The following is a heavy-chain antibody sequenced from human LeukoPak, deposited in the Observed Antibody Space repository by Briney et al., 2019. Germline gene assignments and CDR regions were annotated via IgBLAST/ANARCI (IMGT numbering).Heavy chain of an antibody. V-gene: IGHV1-69*06. J-gene: IGHJ6*03. CDR1: GGTFSSYA. CDR3: ASFSGYDLGYYYYMDV. D-gene: IGHD5-12*01. Sequence: SVKVSCKASGGTFSSYAISWVRQAPGQGLEWMGGIIPIFGTANYAQKFQGRVTITADKSTSTAYMELSSLRSEDTAVYYCASFSGYDLGYYYYMDVWGKGTTVTVSS. CDR2: IIPIFGTA.